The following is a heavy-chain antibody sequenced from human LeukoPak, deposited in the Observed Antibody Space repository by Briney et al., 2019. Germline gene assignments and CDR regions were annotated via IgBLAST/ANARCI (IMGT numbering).Heavy chain of an antibody. CDR3: ASLSKDTVVLRAAMSHYYGG. Sequence: PSETLSLTCTVSGVSISGYYRSWIRQPPGKGLQFMGYINYTGSTNYNPSPEKRGSPSADTSKNNFSLMLRSVTAADTAVYDWASLSKDTVVLRAAMSHYYGGWGKVVPVTV. CDR2: INYTGST. V-gene: IGHV4-59*08. CDR1: GVSISGYY. D-gene: IGHD2-2*01. J-gene: IGHJ6*03.